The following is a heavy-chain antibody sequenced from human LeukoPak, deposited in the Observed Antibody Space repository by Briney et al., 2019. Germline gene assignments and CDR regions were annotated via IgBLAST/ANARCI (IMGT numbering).Heavy chain of an antibody. CDR2: IYNTGNP. J-gene: IGHJ3*01. D-gene: IGHD3-22*01. CDR3: ARCILYDKSGYTDVVYL. CDR1: GGSVDNYY. V-gene: IGHV4-59*02. Sequence: SETLSLTCTLSGGSVDNYYWSWVRQPPGKGLEWIGHIYNTGNPKYNPSLQSRVTILVDESKNQFSPSLNCVAAADTAIYYCARCILYDKSGYTDVVYLGGRGTRVTVSS.